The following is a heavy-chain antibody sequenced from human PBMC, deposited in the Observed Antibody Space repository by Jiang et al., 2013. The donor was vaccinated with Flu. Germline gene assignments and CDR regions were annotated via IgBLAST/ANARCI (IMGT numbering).Heavy chain of an antibody. D-gene: IGHD2-15*01. CDR2: INHSGST. V-gene: IGHV4-34*01. CDR1: GAPFSAYF. J-gene: IGHJ6*02. Sequence: GSGLVKPSETLSLTCAVYGAPFSAYFWSWIRQPPGRGLEWIGEINHSGSTNYNPSLKSRVTISVYTSKSQFSLKLTSVTAADTAVYYCARERCSGGSCYRGGYDYYYYGMDVWGQGTTVTVSS. CDR3: ARERCSGGSCYRGGYDYYYYGMDV.